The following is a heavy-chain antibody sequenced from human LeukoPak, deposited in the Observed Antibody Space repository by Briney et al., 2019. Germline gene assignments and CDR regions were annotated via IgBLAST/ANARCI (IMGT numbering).Heavy chain of an antibody. CDR2: INPNSGGT. D-gene: IGHD3-3*01. CDR1: GYTFTGYY. Sequence: ASVKVSCTASGYTFTGYYMHWVRQAPGQGLEWMGWINPNSGGTNYAQKFQGRVTMTRDTSISTAYMELSRLRSDDTAVYYCARNGGYDFWSGYTFDYWGQGTLVTVSS. J-gene: IGHJ4*02. V-gene: IGHV1-2*02. CDR3: ARNGGYDFWSGYTFDY.